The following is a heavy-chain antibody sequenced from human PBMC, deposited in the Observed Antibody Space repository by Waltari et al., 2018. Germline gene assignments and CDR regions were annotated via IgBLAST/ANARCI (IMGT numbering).Heavy chain of an antibody. V-gene: IGHV3-7*01. CDR2: IKEDGSGK. J-gene: IGHJ4*02. CDR3: ARGWASLDC. Sequence: VQLVESGGGLVQPGGSLRLSCVASGFTFSSHWLTWVRQAPGKGLEWVANIKEDGSGKYHVDSVKGRFTISRDNAKNSVYLQMNSLRAEDTAVYYCARGWASLDCWGQGTLVTVSS. D-gene: IGHD3-16*01. CDR1: GFTFSSHW.